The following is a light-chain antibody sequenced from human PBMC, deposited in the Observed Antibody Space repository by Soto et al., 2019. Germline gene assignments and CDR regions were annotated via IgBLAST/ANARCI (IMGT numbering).Light chain of an antibody. J-gene: IGKJ1*01. CDR3: QHYNSYSEA. CDR1: QGIGTS. V-gene: IGKV1-5*03. CDR2: KAS. Sequence: DIQMTQSPSSVSASLGDAVTITCRASQGIGTSLAWYQQKPEKAPKLLIYKASTLKSGVPSRFSGSGSGTEFTLTISSLQPDDFATYYCQHYNSYSEAFGQGTKVDIK.